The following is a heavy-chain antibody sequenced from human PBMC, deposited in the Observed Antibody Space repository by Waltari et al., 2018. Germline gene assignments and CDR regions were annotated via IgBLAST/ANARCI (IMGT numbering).Heavy chain of an antibody. CDR1: GFTFSSYW. D-gene: IGHD3-10*01. V-gene: IGHV3-7*01. CDR3: ASGGPRSDQEDPSYRGWRYMDV. J-gene: IGHJ6*03. CDR2: IKQDGSEK. Sequence: EVQLVESGGGLVQPGGSLRLSCAASGFTFSSYWMSWVRQAPGQGLEGVANIKQDGSEKYYVDSVKGRFTISRDNAKNSLYLQMNSLRAEDTAVYYCASGGPRSDQEDPSYRGWRYMDVWGKGTTVTVSS.